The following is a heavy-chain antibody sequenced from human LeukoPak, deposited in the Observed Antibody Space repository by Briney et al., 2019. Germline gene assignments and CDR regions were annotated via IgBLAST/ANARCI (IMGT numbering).Heavy chain of an antibody. J-gene: IGHJ3*02. D-gene: IGHD4-17*01. CDR1: TDSISSHY. V-gene: IGHV4-59*11. Sequence: SETLSLTCAVSTDSISSHYWSWILQPPGKGLEWIGYISYIGSTNYNPSLKSRVTISIDTSKNQFSLKLRSVTAADTAVYYCARDLITVTKGFDIWGQGTMVSVSS. CDR3: ARDLITVTKGFDI. CDR2: ISYIGST.